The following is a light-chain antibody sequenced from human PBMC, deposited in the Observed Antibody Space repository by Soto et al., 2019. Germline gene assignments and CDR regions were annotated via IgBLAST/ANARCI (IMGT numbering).Light chain of an antibody. J-gene: IGKJ4*01. Sequence: EVVLTQSPATLSLSPGERATLSFRASESIGNYLAWYQQKLGQAPKLLIYDASHRTIGIPGRFSGDGSGTDFTRTISSLEPEYFAGYYCQWRSDWPPRLTFGGGTKVEIK. CDR3: QWRSDWPPRLT. CDR2: DAS. CDR1: ESIGNY. V-gene: IGKV3-11*01.